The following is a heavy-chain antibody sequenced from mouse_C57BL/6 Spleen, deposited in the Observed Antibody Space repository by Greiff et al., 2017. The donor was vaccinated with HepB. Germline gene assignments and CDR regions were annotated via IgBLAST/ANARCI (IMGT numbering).Heavy chain of an antibody. D-gene: IGHD2-2*01. CDR3: ARKTMVTTGYFDY. CDR1: GYTFTSYW. Sequence: VHLQQPGAELVKPGASVKLSCKASGYTFTSYWMQWVKQRPGQGLEWIGEIDPSDSYTNYNQKFKGKATLTVDTSSSTAYMQLSSLTSEDSAVYYCARKTMVTTGYFDYWGQGTTLTVSS. V-gene: IGHV1-50*01. J-gene: IGHJ2*01. CDR2: IDPSDSYT.